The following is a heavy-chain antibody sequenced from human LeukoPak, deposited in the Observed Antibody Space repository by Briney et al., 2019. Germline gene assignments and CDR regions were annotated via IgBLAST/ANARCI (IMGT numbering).Heavy chain of an antibody. D-gene: IGHD6-19*01. CDR1: GLTSSAYA. Sequence: GGSLRLSCAVSGLTSSAYAMTWVRQAPGKGLEWVSGISGSGASTYYAESVKGRFTISRDNSKNTLYLQMNRLRAEDTAVYYCAKGASSGWLLYWFDPWGQGTLVTVSS. V-gene: IGHV3-23*01. CDR3: AKGASSGWLLYWFDP. CDR2: ISGSGAST. J-gene: IGHJ5*02.